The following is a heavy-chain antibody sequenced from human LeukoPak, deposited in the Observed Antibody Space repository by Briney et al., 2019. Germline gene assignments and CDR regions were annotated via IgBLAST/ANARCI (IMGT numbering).Heavy chain of an antibody. V-gene: IGHV3-11*01. CDR3: ARVTPYYYGSGPEGWFDP. CDR1: GFTFSDYY. J-gene: IGHJ5*02. D-gene: IGHD3-10*01. CDR2: ISSSGSTI. Sequence: GGSRRLSCAASGFTFSDYYMSWIRQAPGKGREWVSYISSSGSTIYYADSVKGRFTISRDNAKNSLYLQMNSLRAEDTAVYYCARVTPYYYGSGPEGWFDPWGQGTLVTVSS.